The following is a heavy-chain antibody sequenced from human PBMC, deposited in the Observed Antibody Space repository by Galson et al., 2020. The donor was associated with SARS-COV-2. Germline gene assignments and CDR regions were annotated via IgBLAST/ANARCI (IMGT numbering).Heavy chain of an antibody. J-gene: IGHJ4*02. CDR1: GFTFSTHW. CDR2: INQDESEE. V-gene: IGHV3-7*03. CDR3: ARGPTNFDL. Sequence: GGSLRLSCAASGFTFSTHWMSWVRQAPGKGPEWVANINQDESEEWYADSVKGRFTISRDNARKSLDLQMNGLTAEDTAVYYCARGPTNFDLWGQGTLVTVSS. D-gene: IGHD2-8*01.